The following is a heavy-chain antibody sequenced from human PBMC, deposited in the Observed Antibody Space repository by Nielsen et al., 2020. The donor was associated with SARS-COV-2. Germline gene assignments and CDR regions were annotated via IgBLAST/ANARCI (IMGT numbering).Heavy chain of an antibody. CDR1: GYTFTSYG. J-gene: IGHJ4*02. V-gene: IGHV1-18*01. CDR3: ARDHCSSTSCYALFDY. Sequence: ASAKVSCKASGYTFTSYGISWVRQAPGQGLEWMGWISAYNGNTNYAQKLQGRVTMTTDTSTSTAYMELRSLRSDDTAVYYCARDHCSSTSCYALFDYWGQGTLVTVSS. CDR2: ISAYNGNT. D-gene: IGHD2-2*01.